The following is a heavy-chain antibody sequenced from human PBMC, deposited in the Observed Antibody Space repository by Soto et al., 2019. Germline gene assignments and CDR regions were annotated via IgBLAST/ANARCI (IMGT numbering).Heavy chain of an antibody. V-gene: IGHV4-59*08. J-gene: IGHJ4*02. D-gene: IGHD6-19*01. CDR2: TDYSGNT. CDR1: SDSISSYY. CDR3: ARAVGDPLYYLDY. Sequence: QVQLQESGPGLVRPSETLSLTCTVSSDSISSYYWIWIRQSPGKGLEWIGYTDYSGNTNYNPSLKSRVTISGDTSKNQFSLRLSSATAADTAVYYCARAVGDPLYYLDYWGQGTLVTVSS.